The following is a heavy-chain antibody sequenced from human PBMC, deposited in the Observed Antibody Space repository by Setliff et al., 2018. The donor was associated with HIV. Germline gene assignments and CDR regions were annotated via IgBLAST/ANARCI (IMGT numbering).Heavy chain of an antibody. CDR2: VYTTGGT. CDR3: ARGSYRGSGFFVRYFDF. J-gene: IGHJ4*02. V-gene: IGHV4-61*09. D-gene: IGHD3-3*01. CDR1: GGSISSGIYY. Sequence: PSETLSLTCTVSGGSISSGIYYWIWIRQPAGKGLEWIGHVYTTGGTNYNPSLESRLTISVDTSRNQFSLRLSSVTAADTAVYYCARGSYRGSGFFVRYFDFWGQGMLVTVSS.